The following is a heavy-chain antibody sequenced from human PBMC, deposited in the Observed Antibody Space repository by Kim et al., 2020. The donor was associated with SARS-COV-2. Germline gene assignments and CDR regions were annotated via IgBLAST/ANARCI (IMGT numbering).Heavy chain of an antibody. CDR1: GYTFTGYY. D-gene: IGHD6-13*01. Sequence: ASVKVSCKASGYTFTGYYMHWVRQAPGQGLEWMGRINPNSGGTNYAQKFQGRVTMTRDTSISTAYMELSRLRSDDTAVYYCARIAAAGRGGWGDYYYYYGMGVWGRGTTVTVSS. CDR2: INPNSGGT. J-gene: IGHJ6*02. V-gene: IGHV1-2*06. CDR3: ARIAAAGRGGWGDYYYYYGMGV.